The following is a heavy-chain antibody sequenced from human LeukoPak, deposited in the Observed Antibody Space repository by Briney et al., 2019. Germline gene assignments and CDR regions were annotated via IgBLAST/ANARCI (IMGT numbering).Heavy chain of an antibody. CDR3: ASSVSSSNRPIDY. D-gene: IGHD6-13*01. CDR1: GYTFTGYY. CDR2: INPNSGGT. Sequence: ASVKVSCKASGYTFTGYYMHWVRQAPGQGLEWMGWINPNSGGTNYAQKFQGRVTMTRDTSISTAHMELSRLRSDDTAVYYCASSVSSSNRPIDYWGQGTLVTVSS. J-gene: IGHJ4*02. V-gene: IGHV1-2*02.